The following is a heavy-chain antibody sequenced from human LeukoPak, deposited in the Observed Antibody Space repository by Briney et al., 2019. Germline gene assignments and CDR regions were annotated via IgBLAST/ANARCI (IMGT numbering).Heavy chain of an antibody. CDR1: GGSFSGYY. V-gene: IGHV4-34*01. D-gene: IGHD3-9*01. CDR2: INHSGST. Sequence: SETLSLTCAAYGGSFSGYYWSWIRQPPGKGLEWIGEINHSGSTNYNPSLKSRVTISVDTSKNQFSLKLSSVTAADTAVYYCARENYDILTGYYYWFDPWGRGTLVTVSS. J-gene: IGHJ5*02. CDR3: ARENYDILTGYYYWFDP.